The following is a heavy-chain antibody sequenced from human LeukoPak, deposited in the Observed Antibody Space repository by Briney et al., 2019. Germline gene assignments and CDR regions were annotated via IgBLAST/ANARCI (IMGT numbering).Heavy chain of an antibody. CDR1: GGSFSGYY. V-gene: IGHV4-34*01. CDR2: INHSGST. D-gene: IGHD3-22*01. CDR3: ARVGYDSSGYNLFDY. J-gene: IGHJ4*02. Sequence: PSETLSLTCAVYGGSFSGYYWSWIRQPPGKGLEWIGEINHSGSTNYNPSLKSRVTISVDTSKNQFSLKLSSVTAADTAVYYCARVGYDSSGYNLFDYWGQGTLVTVSS.